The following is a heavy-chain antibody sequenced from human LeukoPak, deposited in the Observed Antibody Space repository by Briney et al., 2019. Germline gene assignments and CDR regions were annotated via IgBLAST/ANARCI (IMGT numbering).Heavy chain of an antibody. CDR3: ARDGSGSYVNWFDP. CDR2: INPNSGGT. V-gene: IGHV1-2*02. CDR1: GYTFTGYY. Sequence: ASVKVSCKASGYTFTGYYMHWVRQAPGQGLEWMGWINPNSGGTNYSQKFQGRVTITRDTSASTAYMELSSLRSEDTAVYYCARDGSGSYVNWFDPWGQGTLVTVSS. J-gene: IGHJ5*02. D-gene: IGHD1-26*01.